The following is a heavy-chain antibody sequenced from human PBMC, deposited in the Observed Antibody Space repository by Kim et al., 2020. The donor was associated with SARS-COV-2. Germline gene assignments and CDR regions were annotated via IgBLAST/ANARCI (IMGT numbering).Heavy chain of an antibody. Sequence: ASVKVSCKASGYTFTGYYMHWVRQAPGQGLEWMGWINPNSGGTNYAQKFQGRVTMTRDTSISTAYMELSRLRSDDTAVYYCARDLSITIQRYFDYWGQGTLVTVSS. V-gene: IGHV1-2*02. CDR3: ARDLSITIQRYFDY. D-gene: IGHD3-3*01. CDR1: GYTFTGYY. CDR2: INPNSGGT. J-gene: IGHJ4*02.